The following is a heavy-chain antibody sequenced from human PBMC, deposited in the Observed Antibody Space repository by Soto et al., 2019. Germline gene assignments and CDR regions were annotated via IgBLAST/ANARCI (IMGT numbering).Heavy chain of an antibody. CDR2: ISTYNGDT. J-gene: IGHJ6*02. CDR3: AREGVAPYYYYGMDV. Sequence: QVQLVQSGAEVKKPGASVKVSCKASGYTFTRSGISWVRQAPGQGLEWMGWISTYNGDTNYAQTFQGRVTMTPDTSTSTAYMELRSLRSDDTAVYYCAREGVAPYYYYGMDVWGQGTPVTVSS. D-gene: IGHD5-12*01. V-gene: IGHV1-18*01. CDR1: GYTFTRSG.